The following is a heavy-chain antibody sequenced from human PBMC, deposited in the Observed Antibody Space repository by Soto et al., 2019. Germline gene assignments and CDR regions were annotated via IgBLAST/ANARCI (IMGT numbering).Heavy chain of an antibody. J-gene: IGHJ4*02. CDR1: GGSIISSSYY. D-gene: IGHD6-13*01. V-gene: IGHV4-39*01. CDR2: IYYSGST. Sequence: PSETLSLTCTVSGGSIISSSYYWVWIRHPPGKGLEWIGSIYYSGSTYYNPSLKSRVTISVDTSKNQFSLKLSSVTAADTAVYYCARAAMGGSSWPFDYWGQGTLVTVS. CDR3: ARAAMGGSSWPFDY.